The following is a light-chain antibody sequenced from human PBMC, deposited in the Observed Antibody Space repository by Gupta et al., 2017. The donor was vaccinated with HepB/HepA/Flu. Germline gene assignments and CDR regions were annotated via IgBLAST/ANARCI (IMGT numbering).Light chain of an antibody. CDR3: QKWGNGRGVGGI. J-gene: IGLJ2*01. CDR1: GTNVGYNY. CDR2: EDN. Sequence: QSLVTQPPSVSAAAGQKVTISCSGSGTNVGYNYVSWYQQIPGTAPKLLIYEDNKRPSEIPDRFSGSKSGTSATLDINGLQTGDEGEYYGQKWGNGRGVGGIFGGGTKVTVL. V-gene: IGLV1-51*02.